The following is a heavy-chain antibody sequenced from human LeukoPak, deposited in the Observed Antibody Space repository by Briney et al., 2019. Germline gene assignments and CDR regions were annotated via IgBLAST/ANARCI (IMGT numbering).Heavy chain of an antibody. D-gene: IGHD2-2*01. CDR3: ARERNIVVVPAAGYGMDV. CDR1: GGSFSGYY. Sequence: PSETLSLTCAVYGGSFSGYYWSWIRQPPGKGLEWIGEINHGGSTNYNPSLKSRVTISVDTSKNQFSLKLSSVTAADTAVYYCARERNIVVVPAAGYGMDVWGQGTTVTVSS. J-gene: IGHJ6*02. V-gene: IGHV4-34*01. CDR2: INHGGST.